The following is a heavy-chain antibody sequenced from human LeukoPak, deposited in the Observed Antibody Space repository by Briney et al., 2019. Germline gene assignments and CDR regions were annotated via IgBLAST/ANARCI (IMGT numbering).Heavy chain of an antibody. J-gene: IGHJ4*02. Sequence: GGSLRLSCAASGFTVNNNYVSCVRQAPGKGLEWVSAISGSGGSTYYADSVKGRFTISRDNSKNTLYLQMNSLRAEDTAVYYCAKRYCSSTSCSSFDYWGQGTLVTVSS. CDR3: AKRYCSSTSCSSFDY. CDR1: GFTVNNNY. CDR2: ISGSGGST. D-gene: IGHD2-2*01. V-gene: IGHV3-23*01.